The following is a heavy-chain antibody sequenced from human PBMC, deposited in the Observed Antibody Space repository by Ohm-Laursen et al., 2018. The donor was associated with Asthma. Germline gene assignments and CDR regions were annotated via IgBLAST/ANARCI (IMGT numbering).Heavy chain of an antibody. Sequence: SLRLSCAASGFTFSNYWMYWVRQAPGKGLEWLAVISYDSSLKYYADSVNGRFTISRDDFKSTLYLQMNSLRADDTALYYCARDVMDWYSPALDFWGQGSLVTVSS. CDR3: ARDVMDWYSPALDF. V-gene: IGHV3-30-3*01. CDR1: GFTFSNYW. D-gene: IGHD3/OR15-3a*01. J-gene: IGHJ4*02. CDR2: ISYDSSLK.